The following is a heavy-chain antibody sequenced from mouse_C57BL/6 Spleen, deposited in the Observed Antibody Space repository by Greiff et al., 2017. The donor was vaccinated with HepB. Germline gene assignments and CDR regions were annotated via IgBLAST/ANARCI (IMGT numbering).Heavy chain of an antibody. V-gene: IGHV1-64*01. CDR1: GYTFTSYW. CDR3: ARNYGYDGWYFDV. J-gene: IGHJ1*03. Sequence: QVQLQQPGAELVKPGASVKLSCKASGYTFTSYWMHWVKQRPGQGLEWIGMIHPNSGSTNYNEKFKSKATLTVDKSSSTAYMQLSSLTSEDSAVYYCARNYGYDGWYFDVWGTGTTLTVSS. CDR2: IHPNSGST. D-gene: IGHD2-2*01.